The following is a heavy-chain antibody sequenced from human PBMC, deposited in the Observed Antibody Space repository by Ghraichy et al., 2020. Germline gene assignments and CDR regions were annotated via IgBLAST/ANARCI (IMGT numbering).Heavy chain of an antibody. CDR3: ARAPSSSWSRGAFDI. D-gene: IGHD6-13*01. V-gene: IGHV3-13*01. Sequence: LSLTCAASGFTFSSYDMHWVRQATGKGLEWVSAIGTAGDTYYPGSVKGRFTISRENAKNSLYLQMNSLRAGDTAVYYCARAPSSSWSRGAFDIWGQGTMVTVSS. J-gene: IGHJ3*02. CDR1: GFTFSSYD. CDR2: IGTAGDT.